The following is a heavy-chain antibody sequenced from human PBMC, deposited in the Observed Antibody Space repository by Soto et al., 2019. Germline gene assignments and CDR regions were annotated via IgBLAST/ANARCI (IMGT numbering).Heavy chain of an antibody. CDR2: IYSRGNT. J-gene: IGHJ5*02. CDR1: GVSISSDY. CDR3: ARVGGWFDP. V-gene: IGHV4-59*08. D-gene: IGHD3-16*01. Sequence: SETLSLTCTVSGVSISSDYWSWTRQSPGKGLEWIGYIYSRGNTNYNPSLKSRVTISVDTSKTQFSLNLSSVTAADTAVYFCARVGGWFDPWGQGTLVTVSS.